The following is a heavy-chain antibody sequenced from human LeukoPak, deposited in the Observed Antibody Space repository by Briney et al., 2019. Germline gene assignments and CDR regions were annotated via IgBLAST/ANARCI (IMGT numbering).Heavy chain of an antibody. Sequence: ASVKVSCKVSGYTLTELSMHWVRQAPGQRLEWMGWINAGNGNTKYSQKFQGRVTITRDTSASTAYMELSSLRSEDTAVYYCAREGGPYLNRDYWGQGTLVTVSS. D-gene: IGHD2-15*01. V-gene: IGHV1-3*01. CDR3: AREGGPYLNRDY. CDR2: INAGNGNT. CDR1: GYTLTELS. J-gene: IGHJ4*02.